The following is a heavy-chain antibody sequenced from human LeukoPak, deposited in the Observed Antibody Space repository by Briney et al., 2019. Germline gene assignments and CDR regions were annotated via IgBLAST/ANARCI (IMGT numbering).Heavy chain of an antibody. CDR3: VRGNYDNRGYSNAFDI. V-gene: IGHV4-59*01. CDR2: IYYKGDT. Sequence: PSETLCLTCTVSGASISSSYWSWVRQPPGKRLEWIGFIYYKGDTNSNPSLKSRVTISADTSKNQFSLKLTSVTAADTAVYYCVRGNYDNRGYSNAFDIWGQGAVVSVSS. D-gene: IGHD3-22*01. J-gene: IGHJ3*02. CDR1: GASISSSY.